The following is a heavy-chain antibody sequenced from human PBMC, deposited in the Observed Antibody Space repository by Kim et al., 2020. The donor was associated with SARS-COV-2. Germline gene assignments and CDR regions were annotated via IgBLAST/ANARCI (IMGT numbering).Heavy chain of an antibody. D-gene: IGHD5-18*01. Sequence: SETLSLTCSVSGASISSSTHYWGWISQPPGKGLEWIGSVYYSGVTDYSPSLRSRLTMSVDTSKNQFSLRLSSVTGADTAMYYCVRYRYGSMADDWGQGTLVTVSS. CDR1: GASISSSTHY. V-gene: IGHV4-39*01. CDR3: VRYRYGSMADD. CDR2: VYYSGVT. J-gene: IGHJ4*02.